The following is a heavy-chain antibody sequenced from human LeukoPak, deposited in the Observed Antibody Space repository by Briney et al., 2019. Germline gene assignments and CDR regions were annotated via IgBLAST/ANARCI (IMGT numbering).Heavy chain of an antibody. CDR1: GFTFSSYW. D-gene: IGHD6-19*01. J-gene: IGHJ4*02. Sequence: GGSLRLSRAASGFTFSSYWMSWVRQAPGKGLEWVANIKQDGSEKYYVDSVKGRFTISRDNAKNSLYLQMNSLRAEDTAVYYCARGPHSSGYMGGRWGQGTLVTVSS. V-gene: IGHV3-7*01. CDR3: ARGPHSSGYMGGR. CDR2: IKQDGSEK.